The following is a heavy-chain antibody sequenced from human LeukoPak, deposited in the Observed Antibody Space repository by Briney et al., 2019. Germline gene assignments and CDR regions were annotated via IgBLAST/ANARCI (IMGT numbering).Heavy chain of an antibody. Sequence: GGSLRLSCDASGFTFSDYYMTWIRQAPGKRLEWVSHISSSGSYRNYADSVKGRFTISRDNAKNSLYLQMNSLRADDTAVYYCARGGGYSLVYYYYGMDVWGQGTTVTVSS. D-gene: IGHD5-18*01. V-gene: IGHV3-11*05. CDR3: ARGGGYSLVYYYYGMDV. CDR2: ISSSGSYR. J-gene: IGHJ6*02. CDR1: GFTFSDYY.